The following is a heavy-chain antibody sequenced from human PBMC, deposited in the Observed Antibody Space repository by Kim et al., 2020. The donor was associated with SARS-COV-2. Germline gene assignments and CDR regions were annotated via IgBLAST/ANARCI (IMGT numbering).Heavy chain of an antibody. Sequence: NPSLKSRVTISVDTSKTQFSLKLSSVTAADTAVYYCARVVRIAATYYFDYWGQGTLVTVSS. D-gene: IGHD2-15*01. CDR3: ARVVRIAATYYFDY. J-gene: IGHJ4*02. V-gene: IGHV4-59*01.